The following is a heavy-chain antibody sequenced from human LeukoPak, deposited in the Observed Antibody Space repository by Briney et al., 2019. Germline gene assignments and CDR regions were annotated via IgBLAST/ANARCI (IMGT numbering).Heavy chain of an antibody. Sequence: PSETLSLTCTVSGGSISSYYWSWIRQPPGKGLEWIGYIYYSGSTNYNPSLKSRVTISVDTSKNQFSLKLSSVTAADTAVYYCARMRYYYDSTSLFDYWGQGTLVTVSS. CDR3: ARMRYYYDSTSLFDY. D-gene: IGHD3-22*01. J-gene: IGHJ4*02. V-gene: IGHV4-59*12. CDR2: IYYSGST. CDR1: GGSISSYY.